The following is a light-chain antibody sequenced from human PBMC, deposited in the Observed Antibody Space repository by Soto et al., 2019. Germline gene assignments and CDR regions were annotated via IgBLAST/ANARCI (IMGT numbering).Light chain of an antibody. CDR3: FSFTTDWTHV. Sequence: QSALTQPASVSGSPGQSITISCTGSSSDIGAYNYVSWFQQYPGKAPKLIISEVSNRHSGVSNRFSGSKSGTAASLTISGLQTEDEADYFCFSFTTDWTHVFGTGTKVTVL. CDR1: SSDIGAYNY. J-gene: IGLJ1*01. V-gene: IGLV2-14*01. CDR2: EVS.